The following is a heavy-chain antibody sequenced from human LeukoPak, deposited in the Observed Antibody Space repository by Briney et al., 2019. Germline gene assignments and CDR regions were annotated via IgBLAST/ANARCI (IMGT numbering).Heavy chain of an antibody. Sequence: GGSLRLSCAASGFTFSSYAMSWVRQAPGRGLEWVSAITGSGDRTYYADSVKGRFSISRDNSKNTLYLQMNSLRAEDTAVYYCANRRRLGDLSSLYYFDYWGQGTRVTVSS. CDR2: ITGSGDRT. V-gene: IGHV3-23*01. CDR3: ANRRRLGDLSSLYYFDY. J-gene: IGHJ4*02. CDR1: GFTFSSYA. D-gene: IGHD3-16*02.